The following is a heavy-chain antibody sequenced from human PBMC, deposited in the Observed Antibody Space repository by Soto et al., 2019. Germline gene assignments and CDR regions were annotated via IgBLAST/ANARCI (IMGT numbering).Heavy chain of an antibody. Sequence: PGGSLRLSCAAPGFTFSTYAIHWVRQAPGKGLEWAAFISYDGNNKNYADSVKGRFTISRDNSKNTVYLQMNSLTAEDTAVYYCARSYKSGWYYFDYWGQGTLVTVSS. CDR1: GFTFSTYA. CDR3: ARSYKSGWYYFDY. J-gene: IGHJ4*02. CDR2: ISYDGNNK. D-gene: IGHD6-19*01. V-gene: IGHV3-30-3*01.